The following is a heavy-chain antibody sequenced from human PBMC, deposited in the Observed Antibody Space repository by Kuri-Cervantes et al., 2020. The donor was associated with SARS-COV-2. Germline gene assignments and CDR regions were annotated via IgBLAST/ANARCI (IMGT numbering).Heavy chain of an antibody. D-gene: IGHD3-10*01. J-gene: IGHJ4*02. CDR1: GFTFSNYG. Sequence: GGSLRLSCADSGFTFSNYGMNWVRQAPGKGLEWVAHINSISSNIGYADSVKGRFTISRDNAKNSLYLQMNSLRAEDMALYYCAKDSVSYYYGSGSFILDYWGQGTLVTVSS. CDR3: AKDSVSYYYGSGSFILDY. V-gene: IGHV3-48*04. CDR2: INSISSNI.